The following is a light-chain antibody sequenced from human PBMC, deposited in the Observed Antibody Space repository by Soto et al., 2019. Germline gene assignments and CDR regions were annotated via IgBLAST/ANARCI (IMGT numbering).Light chain of an antibody. Sequence: DIQLTQSPSFLSASVGDRVTITCRASQGISSSLAWYQQKPGKAPKLLISLASTLQSGVPSRLSGSGSGAEFTLTIRSLQPEDFAQYFCQYVNSYPLTFGGGTKVESK. CDR3: QYVNSYPLT. V-gene: IGKV1-9*01. CDR1: QGISSS. J-gene: IGKJ4*01. CDR2: LAS.